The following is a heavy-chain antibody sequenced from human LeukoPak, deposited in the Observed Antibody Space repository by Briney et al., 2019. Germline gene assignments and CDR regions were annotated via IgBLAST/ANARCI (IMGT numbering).Heavy chain of an antibody. J-gene: IGHJ4*02. CDR1: GFTFSKHA. V-gene: IGHV3-23*01. CDR3: AAKENFDY. Sequence: RGSLRLSCETSGFTFSKHALNWVRQAPGKGLEWVSAISGSGGSTYYADSVKGRFTISRDKSKNTVHLQMNNLRVEDTAVYYCAAKENFDYWGQGTLVTVSS. CDR2: ISGSGGST.